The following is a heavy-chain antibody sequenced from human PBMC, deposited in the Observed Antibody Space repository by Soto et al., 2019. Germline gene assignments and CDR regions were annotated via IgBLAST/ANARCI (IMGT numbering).Heavy chain of an antibody. D-gene: IGHD3-22*01. CDR3: TTDRHYYDSSGYYYFDY. Sequence: VSLRLSCAASGFTFSNAWMSWVRQAPGKGLEWVGRIKSKTDGGTTDYAAPVKGRFTISRDDSKNTLYLQMNSLKTEDTAVYYCTTDRHYYDSSGYYYFDYWGQGTLVTVSS. CDR1: GFTFSNAW. J-gene: IGHJ4*02. CDR2: IKSKTDGGTT. V-gene: IGHV3-15*01.